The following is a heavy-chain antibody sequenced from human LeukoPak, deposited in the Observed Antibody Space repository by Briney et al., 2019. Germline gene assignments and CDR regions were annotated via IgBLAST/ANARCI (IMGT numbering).Heavy chain of an antibody. CDR3: ASQGSGYDSPIDH. CDR2: ISSSGSTI. V-gene: IGHV3-48*03. Sequence: GGSLRLSCAASGFTFSSYEMHWVRQAPGKGLEWVSYISSSGSTIYYADSVKGRFTISRDNARNSLYLQMNSLRAEDTAVYYCASQGSGYDSPIDHWGQGTLVTVSS. D-gene: IGHD5-12*01. J-gene: IGHJ4*02. CDR1: GFTFSSYE.